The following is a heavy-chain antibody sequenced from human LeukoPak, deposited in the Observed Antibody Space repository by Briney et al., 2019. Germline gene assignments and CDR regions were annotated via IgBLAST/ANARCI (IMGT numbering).Heavy chain of an antibody. CDR3: ARGYYYDSSGIYYFDY. D-gene: IGHD3-22*01. Sequence: TSETLSLTCTVSGGSISSSSYYWGWIRQPPGKGLEWIGSIYYSGSTYYNPSLKSRVTISVDTSKNQFSLKLSSVTAADTAVYYCARGYYYDSSGIYYFDYWGQGTLVTVSS. CDR2: IYYSGST. J-gene: IGHJ4*02. V-gene: IGHV4-39*07. CDR1: GGSISSSSYY.